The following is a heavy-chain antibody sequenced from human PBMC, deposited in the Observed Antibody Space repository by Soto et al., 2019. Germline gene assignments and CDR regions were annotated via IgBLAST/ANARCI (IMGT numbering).Heavy chain of an antibody. Sequence: GESLKISCAVSGFAVSTMSWVRQAPGRGLEWVSLINSGGRTNYADSVKGRFTISRDNSKNTLYLEMNSLRVEDTAVYYCASLQWLVYFDYWGRGTLVTVSS. V-gene: IGHV3-66*01. CDR2: INSGGRT. CDR1: GFAVST. J-gene: IGHJ4*01. D-gene: IGHD6-19*01. CDR3: ASLQWLVYFDY.